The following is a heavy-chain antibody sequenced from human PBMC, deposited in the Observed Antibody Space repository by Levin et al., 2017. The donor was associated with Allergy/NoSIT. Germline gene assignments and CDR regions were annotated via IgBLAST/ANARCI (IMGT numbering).Heavy chain of an antibody. Sequence: SGPTLVKPTQTLTLTCTFSGFSLTPSGMCVSWIRPPPGNALEWLARIDWDDDKYYSTSLKTRLTISRDTSKNQVVLTITSMDPVETDTYYCERATNHYYGRGFDYWGQGTPVTVSS. J-gene: IGHJ4*02. CDR1: GFSLTPSGMC. CDR3: ERATNHYYGRGFDY. V-gene: IGHV2-70*11. CDR2: IDWDDDK. D-gene: IGHD3-10*01.